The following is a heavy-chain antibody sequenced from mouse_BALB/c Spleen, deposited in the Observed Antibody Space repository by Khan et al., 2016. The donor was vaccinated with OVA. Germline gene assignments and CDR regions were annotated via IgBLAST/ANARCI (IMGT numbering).Heavy chain of an antibody. CDR1: GFTFTSYG. CDR3: AAAYDRNYFDY. V-gene: IGHV1S134*01. CDR2: IYPGNGYT. J-gene: IGHJ2*01. Sequence: VRLQQSGAELGRPGSSVKLSCKTSGFTFTSYGIKWVKQRPGQGLEWIGYIYPGNGYTVYNEKFQGKATLTSDTSASTAYMQFRSLTSEDSAIYFCAAAYDRNYFDYWGQGTTLTVSS. D-gene: IGHD2-14*01.